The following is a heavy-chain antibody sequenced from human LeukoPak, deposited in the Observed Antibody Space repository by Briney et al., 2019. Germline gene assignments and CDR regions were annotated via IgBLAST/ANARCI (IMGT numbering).Heavy chain of an antibody. CDR1: GFTFSSYA. CDR3: AKDNSVVPAADFDY. V-gene: IGHV3-30-3*01. Sequence: GGSLRLSCAASGFTFSSYAMRWVRQAPGKGLEWVAVISYDGSNKYYADSVKGRYTISRGNSKNTLYLQMNSLRAEDTAVYYCAKDNSVVPAADFDYWGQGTLVTVSS. CDR2: ISYDGSNK. D-gene: IGHD2-2*01. J-gene: IGHJ4*02.